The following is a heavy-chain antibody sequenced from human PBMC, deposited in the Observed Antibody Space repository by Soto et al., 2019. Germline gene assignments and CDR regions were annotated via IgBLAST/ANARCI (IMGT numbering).Heavy chain of an antibody. CDR3: AKRIAAAGHFDY. CDR2: ISYDGSNK. D-gene: IGHD6-13*01. V-gene: IGHV3-30-3*01. CDR1: GFTFSSYA. Sequence: GGSLRLSCAASGFTFSSYAMHWVRQAPGKGLEWVAVISYDGSNKYYADSVKGRFTISRDNSKNTLYLQMNSLRAEDTAVYYCAKRIAAAGHFDYWGQGTLVTVSS. J-gene: IGHJ4*02.